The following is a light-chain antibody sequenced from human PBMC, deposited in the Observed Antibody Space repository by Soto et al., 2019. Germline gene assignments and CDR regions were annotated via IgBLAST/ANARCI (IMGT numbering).Light chain of an antibody. J-gene: IGLJ1*01. CDR3: AAWDDSLNAYV. V-gene: IGLV1-44*01. Sequence: QSVLTQPPSASGTPGQKVTISCSGGSSNIGGYTVNWYQQLPGTAPRLLIYNNNQRPSGVPDRFSGSKSGTSASLAISGLQSEDEADYYCAAWDDSLNAYVFGTGTKLTVL. CDR2: NNN. CDR1: SSNIGGYT.